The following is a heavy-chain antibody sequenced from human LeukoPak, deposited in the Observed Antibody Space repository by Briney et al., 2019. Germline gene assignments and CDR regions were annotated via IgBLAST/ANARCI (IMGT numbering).Heavy chain of an antibody. CDR2: IYSGGST. CDR3: ARVDQLLYYFDY. Sequence: GGSLGLSCAASGFTVSSNYMSWVRQAPGKGLEWVSVIYSGGSTYYADSVKGRFTISRDNSKNTLYLQMNSLRAEDTAVYYCARVDQLLYYFDYWGQGTLVTVSS. D-gene: IGHD2-2*01. CDR1: GFTVSSNY. V-gene: IGHV3-53*01. J-gene: IGHJ4*02.